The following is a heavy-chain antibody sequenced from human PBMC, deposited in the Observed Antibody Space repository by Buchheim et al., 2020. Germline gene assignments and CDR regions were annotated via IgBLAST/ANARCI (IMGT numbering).Heavy chain of an antibody. D-gene: IGHD3-22*01. CDR1: GLTVSSNY. J-gene: IGHJ4*02. Sequence: EVQLVESGGGLIQPGGSLRLSCAVSGLTVSSNYMNWVRQAPGKGLEWVSVIYSGGNTYYADSVKGRFTISRDNSKNTLYLQMNSLRVEDTAVYYCARDSHDSSGYRQGMVYWGQGTL. CDR3: ARDSHDSSGYRQGMVY. CDR2: IYSGGNT. V-gene: IGHV3-53*01.